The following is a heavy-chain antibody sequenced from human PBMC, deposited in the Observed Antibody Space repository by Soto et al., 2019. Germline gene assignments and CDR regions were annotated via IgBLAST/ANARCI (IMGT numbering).Heavy chain of an antibody. Sequence: ASVKVSCKAPGYTFTSYYMHWVRQAPGQGLEWMGIINPSGGSTSYAQKFQGRVTMTRDTSTSTVYMELSSLRSEDTAVYYCAREDSMTTVVTRNAFDIWGQGTMVTVSS. J-gene: IGHJ3*02. CDR3: AREDSMTTVVTRNAFDI. V-gene: IGHV1-46*01. D-gene: IGHD4-17*01. CDR1: GYTFTSYY. CDR2: INPSGGST.